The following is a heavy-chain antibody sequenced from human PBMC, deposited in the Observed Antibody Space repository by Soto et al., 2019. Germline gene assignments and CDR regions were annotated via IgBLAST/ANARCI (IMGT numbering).Heavy chain of an antibody. V-gene: IGHV3-21*01. J-gene: IGHJ4*02. Sequence: ESGGGLVKPGGSLRLSCAASGFTFSSYSMNWVRQAPGKGLEWVSSISSSSSYIYYADSVKGRYTISRDNAKNSLYLQMNSLRAEDTAVYYCAREVGYRREFDYWGQGTLVTVSS. CDR2: ISSSSSYI. CDR1: GFTFSSYS. D-gene: IGHD4-4*01. CDR3: AREVGYRREFDY.